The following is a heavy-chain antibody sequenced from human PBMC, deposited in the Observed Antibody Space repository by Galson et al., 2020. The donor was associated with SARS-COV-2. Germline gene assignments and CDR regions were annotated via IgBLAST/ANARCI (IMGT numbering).Heavy chain of an antibody. CDR3: AGDSPPALGDAFDI. J-gene: IGHJ3*02. D-gene: IGHD3-16*01. CDR1: GFTFSSYA. Sequence: QLGESLKISCVASGFTFSSYAMHWVRQAPGKGLEWVAVISYDGSNKYYADSVKGRFTISRDNSKNTLYLQMNSLRAEDTAVYYCAGDSPPALGDAFDIWGQGTMVTVSS. CDR2: ISYDGSNK. V-gene: IGHV3-30*04.